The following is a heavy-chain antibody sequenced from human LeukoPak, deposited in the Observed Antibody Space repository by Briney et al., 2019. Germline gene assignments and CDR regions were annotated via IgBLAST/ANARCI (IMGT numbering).Heavy chain of an antibody. CDR2: IGTVTDT. J-gene: IGHJ4*02. CDR1: GFNLKNYD. Sequence: GGSLRLSCAASGFNLKNYDFHWVRQAAGKRLEWVSGIGTVTDTFYLDSVEGRFTISRENAKNSFYLQMNGLRAGDTAVYYCARGWGGHGRSWGALDFWGQGILVTVSS. D-gene: IGHD3-16*01. V-gene: IGHV3-13*01. CDR3: ARGWGGHGRSWGALDF.